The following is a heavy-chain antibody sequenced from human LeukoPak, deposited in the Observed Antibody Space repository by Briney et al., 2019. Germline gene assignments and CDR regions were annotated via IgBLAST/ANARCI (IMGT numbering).Heavy chain of an antibody. Sequence: PSETLSLTCTVSGGSISSSSYYWGWIRQPPGKGLEWIGSIYYSGSTYYNPSLKGRVTISVDTSKNQFSLKLSSVTAADTAVYYCARRLWLPPSAFDIWGQGTMVTVSS. D-gene: IGHD5-18*01. J-gene: IGHJ3*02. CDR1: GGSISSSSYY. CDR2: IYYSGST. CDR3: ARRLWLPPSAFDI. V-gene: IGHV4-39*01.